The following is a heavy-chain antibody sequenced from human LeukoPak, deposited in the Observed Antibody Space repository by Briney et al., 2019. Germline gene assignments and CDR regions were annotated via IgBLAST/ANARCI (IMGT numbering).Heavy chain of an antibody. J-gene: IGHJ4*02. D-gene: IGHD1-26*01. Sequence: PGGSLRLSCAASGFTFISYWMGWVRQAPGKRPEWVANMNIDGSEKYYADSVKGRFTISRDNARNSVYLQMNGLRVEDTAVYYCARDPAEWELLLDYWGQGTLVTVSS. CDR1: GFTFISYW. CDR2: MNIDGSEK. V-gene: IGHV3-7*01. CDR3: ARDPAEWELLLDY.